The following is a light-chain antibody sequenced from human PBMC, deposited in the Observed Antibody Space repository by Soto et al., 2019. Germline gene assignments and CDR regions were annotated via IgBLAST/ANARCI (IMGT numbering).Light chain of an antibody. CDR1: NSDVGAYIY. J-gene: IGLJ2*01. CDR3: TSYSSTYTVI. V-gene: IGLV2-14*03. Sequence: QSALTQPASVSASPGQSITISCTGTNSDVGAYIYVSWYQQHPGKAPKLIIYEVNKRPSGVSDRFSGSKSANTASLTISGLQADDEGDYYCTSYSSTYTVIFGGGTKLTVL. CDR2: EVN.